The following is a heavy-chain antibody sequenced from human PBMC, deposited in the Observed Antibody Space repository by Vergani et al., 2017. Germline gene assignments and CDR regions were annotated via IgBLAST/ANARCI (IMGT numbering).Heavy chain of an antibody. J-gene: IGHJ4*02. Sequence: QVQLVQSGAEVKKPGASVKVSCKASGYTFTSYGISWVRQAPGQGLEWMGGIIPIFGTANYAQKFQGRVTITADESTSTAYMELSSLRSEDTAVYYCARGDTAMPGVHDYWGQGTLVTVSS. V-gene: IGHV1-69*13. CDR1: GYTFTSYG. CDR2: IIPIFGTA. D-gene: IGHD5-18*01. CDR3: ARGDTAMPGVHDY.